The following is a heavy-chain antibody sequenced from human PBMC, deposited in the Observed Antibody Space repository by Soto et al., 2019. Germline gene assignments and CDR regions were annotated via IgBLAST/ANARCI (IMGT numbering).Heavy chain of an antibody. Sequence: PGGSLRLSCAASGFTFSSYSMNWVRQAPGKGLEWVSYISSTSSTIYYADSVKGRFTISRDNAKNSLYLQMNSLRTEDTAVYYCAIPSSSHFLDLFAPWGQGTLVTVSS. CDR3: AIPSSSHFLDLFAP. CDR2: ISSTSSTI. CDR1: GFTFSSYS. V-gene: IGHV3-48*01. D-gene: IGHD2-15*01. J-gene: IGHJ5*02.